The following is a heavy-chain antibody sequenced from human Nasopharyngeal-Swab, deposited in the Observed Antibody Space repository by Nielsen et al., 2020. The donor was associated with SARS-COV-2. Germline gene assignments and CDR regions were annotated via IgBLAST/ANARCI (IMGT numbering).Heavy chain of an antibody. D-gene: IGHD3-10*01. J-gene: IGHJ4*02. CDR2: ISSYNGDT. CDR3: ATAYGSVSSPEY. V-gene: IGHV1-18*01. CDR1: GYTFTSFG. Sequence: ASVKVSCKASGYTFTSFGISWVRQAPGQGLEWMGWISSYNGDTHYAHSLQGRITMTTDTSTSTAYLELRSLRFDDTAMYYCATAYGSVSSPEYWGQGTLVTVSS.